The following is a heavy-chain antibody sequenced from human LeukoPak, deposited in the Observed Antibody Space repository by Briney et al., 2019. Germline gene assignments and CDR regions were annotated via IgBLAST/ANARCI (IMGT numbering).Heavy chain of an antibody. CDR2: IRYDGSNK. V-gene: IGHV3-30*02. CDR1: GFTFSSYG. Sequence: GGSLRLSCAASGFTFSSYGMHWVRQAPGKGLEWVAFIRYDGSNKYYADSVKGRFTISRDNAKNSLYLQMNSLRAEDTAVYYCARIHGDYLYYMDVWGKGTTVTVSS. J-gene: IGHJ6*03. CDR3: ARIHGDYLYYMDV. D-gene: IGHD4-17*01.